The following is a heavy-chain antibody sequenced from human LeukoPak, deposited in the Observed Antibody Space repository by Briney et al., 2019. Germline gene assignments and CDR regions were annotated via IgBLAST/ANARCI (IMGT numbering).Heavy chain of an antibody. CDR1: GGSISSGGYY. CDR2: IYHSGST. D-gene: IGHD2-2*02. J-gene: IGHJ4*02. CDR3: ARQAQLLYREVDF. Sequence: PSETLSLTCTVSGGSISSGGYYWSWIRQPPGKGLEWIGYIYHSGSTYYNPSLKSRVTISVDRSKNQFSLKLSSVTAADTAVYYCARQAQLLYREVDFWGQGTLVTVSS. V-gene: IGHV4-30-2*01.